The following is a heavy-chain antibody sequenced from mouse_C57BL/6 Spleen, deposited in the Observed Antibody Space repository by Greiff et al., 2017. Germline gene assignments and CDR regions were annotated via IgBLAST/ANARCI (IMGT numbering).Heavy chain of an antibody. CDR1: GYTFTDYY. J-gene: IGHJ4*01. V-gene: IGHV1-19*01. CDR2: INPYNGGT. Sequence: DVKLVESGPVLVKPGASVKMSCKASGYTFTDYYMNWVKQSHGKSLEWIGVINPYNGGTSYNQKFKGKATLTVDKSSSTAYMELNSLTSEDSAVYYCARSPGRGAMDYWGQGTSVTVSS. CDR3: ARSPGRGAMDY.